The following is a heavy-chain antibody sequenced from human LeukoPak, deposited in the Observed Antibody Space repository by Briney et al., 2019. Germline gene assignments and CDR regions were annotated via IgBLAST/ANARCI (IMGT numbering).Heavy chain of an antibody. CDR2: IYPGDSDT. V-gene: IGHV5-51*01. D-gene: IGHD2-15*01. J-gene: IGHJ4*02. CDR1: GYSFTSYW. CDR3: ARGYCSGGSCYPTDY. Sequence: GESLKISCKGSGYSFTSYWIGWVRQMPGKGPEWMGIIYPGDSDTRYSPSFQGQVTISADKSISTAYLQWSSLKASDTAMYYCARGYCSGGSCYPTDYWGQGTLVTVSS.